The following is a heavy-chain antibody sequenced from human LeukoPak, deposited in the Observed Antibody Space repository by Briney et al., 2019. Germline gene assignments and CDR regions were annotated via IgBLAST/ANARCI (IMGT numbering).Heavy chain of an antibody. CDR2: INHSGST. Sequence: SETLSLTCAVYGGSFSGYYWSWIRQPPGKGLEWIGEINHSGSTNYNPSLKSRVTISVDTSKNQFSLKLSSVTAADTAVYYCARGQTGIAARPRWNWFDPWGQGTLVTVSS. D-gene: IGHD6-6*01. J-gene: IGHJ5*02. CDR3: ARGQTGIAARPRWNWFDP. CDR1: GGSFSGYY. V-gene: IGHV4-34*01.